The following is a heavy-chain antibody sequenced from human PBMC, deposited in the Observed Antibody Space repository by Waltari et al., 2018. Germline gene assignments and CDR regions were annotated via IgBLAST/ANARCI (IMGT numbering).Heavy chain of an antibody. CDR3: ARHWKRNGYRFDP. D-gene: IGHD5-12*01. CDR1: GGSISRSSYY. CDR2: IYYTGTT. J-gene: IGHJ5*02. Sequence: QLQLQESGPALTQPSETLSLTCTVPGGSISRSSYYWGWIRQSPGKGLEWIASIYYTGTTYYNPTLESRVTISGDTSKNQFSLRLSSVTAADTAVYYCARHWKRNGYRFDPWGQGTLVTVSS. V-gene: IGHV4-39*01.